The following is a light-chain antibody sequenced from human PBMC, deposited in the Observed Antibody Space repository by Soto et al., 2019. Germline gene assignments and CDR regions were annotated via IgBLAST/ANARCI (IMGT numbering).Light chain of an antibody. J-gene: IGKJ1*01. Sequence: EIVMTQSPATLSVSPGERATLSCRASQSVSSNLAWYQQKPGQAPRLLIYGASTSATGIPARFSGSGSGKEFTLTISSLQYEDFAVYYCQQYNNWQWTFGQGTKVEIK. V-gene: IGKV3-15*01. CDR3: QQYNNWQWT. CDR2: GAS. CDR1: QSVSSN.